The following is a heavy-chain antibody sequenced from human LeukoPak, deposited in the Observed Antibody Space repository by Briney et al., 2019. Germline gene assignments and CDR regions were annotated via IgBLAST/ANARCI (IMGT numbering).Heavy chain of an antibody. CDR3: AREGTAAAGKRRSSQFDY. CDR2: IWYDGSNK. V-gene: IGHV3-33*01. J-gene: IGHJ4*02. Sequence: GGSLRLSCAASGFTFSSYGMHWVRQAPGKGLEWVAVIWYDGSNKYYADSVKGRFTISRDNSKNTLYLQMNSLRAEDTAVYCCAREGTAAAGKRRSSQFDYWGQGTLVTVSS. CDR1: GFTFSSYG. D-gene: IGHD6-13*01.